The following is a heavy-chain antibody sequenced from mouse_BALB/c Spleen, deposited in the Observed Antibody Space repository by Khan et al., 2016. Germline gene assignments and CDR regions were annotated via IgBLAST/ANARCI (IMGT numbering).Heavy chain of an antibody. V-gene: IGHV9-3*02. CDR3: AIYYGYNFDY. J-gene: IGHJ2*01. CDR2: INTNTGEP. CDR1: GYTFTNYG. D-gene: IGHD2-2*01. Sequence: QVQLQQPGPELKKPGETVKISCKASGYTFTNYGMNWVKQAPGEGLKWMGWINTNTGEPTYAEEFKGRFAFSLETSASTAYLQINNLKNEDTATYFCAIYYGYNFDYWCQGTTLTVSS.